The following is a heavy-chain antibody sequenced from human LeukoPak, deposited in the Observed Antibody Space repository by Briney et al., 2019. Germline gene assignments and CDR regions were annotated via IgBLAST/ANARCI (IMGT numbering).Heavy chain of an antibody. CDR1: GGSFSGYY. CDR3: ARGRNSGSYSS. Sequence: SGTLSLTCAVYGGSFSGYYWSWIRQPPGKGLEWIGEINHSGSTNYNPSLKSRVTISVDTSKNQFSLKLSSVTAADTAVYYCARGRNSGSYSSWGQGTLVTVSS. J-gene: IGHJ5*02. D-gene: IGHD1-26*01. CDR2: INHSGST. V-gene: IGHV4-34*01.